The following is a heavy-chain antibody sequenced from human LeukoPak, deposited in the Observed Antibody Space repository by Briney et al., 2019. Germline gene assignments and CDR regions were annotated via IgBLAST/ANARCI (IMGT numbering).Heavy chain of an antibody. CDR3: ARDTINRSGGSCYHLFDY. CDR2: IYYSGST. J-gene: IGHJ4*02. CDR1: GGSISSYY. V-gene: IGHV4-59*01. D-gene: IGHD2-15*01. Sequence: SETLSLTCTVSGGSISSYYWSWIRQPPGKGLEWIGYIYYSGSTNYNPSLKSRVTISVDTSKNQFSLKLSSVTAADTAVYYCARDTINRSGGSCYHLFDYWGQGTLVTVSS.